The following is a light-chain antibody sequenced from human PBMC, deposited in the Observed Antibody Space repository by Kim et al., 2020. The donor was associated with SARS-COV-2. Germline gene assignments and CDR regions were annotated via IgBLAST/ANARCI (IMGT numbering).Light chain of an antibody. CDR3: AAWDEKVGSVI. J-gene: IGLJ2*01. V-gene: IGLV1-44*01. CDR2: RDT. Sequence: RVTSSWSGNKSNAGIYSVNWYHTLPGAAPRLLTYRDTQRPSGVPDRLSASKSDTAASLAISGLQSEDQANYYCAAWDEKVGSVIFGGGTKLTVL. CDR1: KSNAGIYS.